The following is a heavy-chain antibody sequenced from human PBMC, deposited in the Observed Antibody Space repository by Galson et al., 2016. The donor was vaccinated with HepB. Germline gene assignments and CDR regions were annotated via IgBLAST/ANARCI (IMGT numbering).Heavy chain of an antibody. J-gene: IGHJ4*02. D-gene: IGHD3/OR15-3a*01. V-gene: IGHV3-23*01. Sequence: SLRLSCAAAGFTFSNYAMSWVRRAPGKGLEWVSIIHNSADATYYANSVKGRFTISRDNSKNTLYLQMNSLRAEDTAVYYCAKWRGGVWTNYYIDYWGQGTLVTVSS. CDR3: AKWRGGVWTNYYIDY. CDR1: GFTFSNYA. CDR2: IHNSADAT.